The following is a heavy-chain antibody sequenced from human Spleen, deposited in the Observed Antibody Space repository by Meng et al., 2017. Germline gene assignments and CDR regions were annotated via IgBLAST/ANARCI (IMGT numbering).Heavy chain of an antibody. CDR2: INHSGST. J-gene: IGHJ4*02. CDR1: GGSISSGGYY. V-gene: IGHV4-31*03. Sequence: QVQLQESGPGLVNPSQTLSFTCTVSGGSISSGGYYWSWIRKPPGKGLEWIGEINHSGSTNYNPSLESRATISVDTSQNNLSLKLSSVTAADSAVYYCARGPTTMAHDFDYWGQGTLVTVSS. CDR3: ARGPTTMAHDFDY. D-gene: IGHD4-11*01.